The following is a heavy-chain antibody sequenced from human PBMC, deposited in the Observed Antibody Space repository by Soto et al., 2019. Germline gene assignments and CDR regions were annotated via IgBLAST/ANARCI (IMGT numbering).Heavy chain of an antibody. CDR3: ARCPGRIDARPWGWFDP. J-gene: IGHJ5*02. Sequence: QLQLQESGPGLVKPSETLSLTCTVSGGSISSSSYYWGWIRQPPGKVLEWIGSIYYSGSTYYYPSPKSRVTIFVDTSKTQFSLKLSAVTAADTAVYYCARCPGRIDARPWGWFDPWGQGTLVTVSS. CDR1: GGSISSSSYY. V-gene: IGHV4-39*01. D-gene: IGHD6-6*01. CDR2: IYYSGST.